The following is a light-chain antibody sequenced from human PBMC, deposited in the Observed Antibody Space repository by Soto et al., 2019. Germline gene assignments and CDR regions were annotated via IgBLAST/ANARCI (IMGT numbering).Light chain of an antibody. Sequence: QSVLTQPRSVSGSPGQSVTVSCTGISGDVDGFNYVSWYQHHPGEAPKLIIYDVNQRPSGVPDRFSGSKSADTASLTISGLQADDEADYYCCSSAGPYVLFGGGTKVTLL. CDR2: DVN. CDR1: SGDVDGFNY. J-gene: IGLJ2*01. CDR3: CSSAGPYVL. V-gene: IGLV2-11*01.